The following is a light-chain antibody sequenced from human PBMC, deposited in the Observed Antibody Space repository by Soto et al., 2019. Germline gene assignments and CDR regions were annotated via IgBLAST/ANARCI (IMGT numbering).Light chain of an antibody. J-gene: IGKJ3*01. CDR3: QKYNNAPFT. Sequence: DIQMTQSPSSLSASVRDRVTITCRASQGISNDLAWYQQKPGKVPTLLIYDASTLQSGVPSRFSGSGSGTEFTLTISSLQSEDVATYYCQKYNNAPFTFGPGTKVDIK. CDR1: QGISND. CDR2: DAS. V-gene: IGKV1-27*01.